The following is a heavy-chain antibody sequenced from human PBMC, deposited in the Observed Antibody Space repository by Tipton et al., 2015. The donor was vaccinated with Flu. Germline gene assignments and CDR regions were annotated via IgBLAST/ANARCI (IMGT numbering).Heavy chain of an antibody. CDR3: AKDPGEVVREYFQH. V-gene: IGHV3-30*02. D-gene: IGHD1-26*01. J-gene: IGHJ1*01. CDR2: IRYDGSNK. CDR1: GFTFSTYG. Sequence: SLRLSCAASGFTFSTYGMHWVRQAPGKGLEWVTFIRYDGSNKYYADSVKGRFTISRDNSKNTLYLQMNSLRPDDTAVYYCAKDPGEVVREYFQHWGLGTLVTVSS.